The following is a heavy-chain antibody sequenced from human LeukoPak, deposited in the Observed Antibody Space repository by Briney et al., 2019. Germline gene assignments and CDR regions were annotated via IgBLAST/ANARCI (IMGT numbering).Heavy chain of an antibody. CDR3: ARINCGGDCFHSGY. V-gene: IGHV3-23*01. Sequence: TGGSLRLSCAASGFTFSSYAMHWVRQAPGKGLEWVSGISGSGGSTYYTDSVKGRFTISRDNAKNSLYLQMNSLRAEDTAVYYCARINCGGDCFHSGYWGQGTLVTVSS. J-gene: IGHJ4*02. CDR2: ISGSGGST. D-gene: IGHD2-21*02. CDR1: GFTFSSYA.